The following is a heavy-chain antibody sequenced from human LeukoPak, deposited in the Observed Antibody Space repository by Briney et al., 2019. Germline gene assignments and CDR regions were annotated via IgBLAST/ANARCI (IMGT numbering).Heavy chain of an antibody. V-gene: IGHV4-34*01. D-gene: IGHD4-17*01. Sequence: SETLSLTCAVYGGSFSGYYWSWIRQPPGKGLEWIGSIYHSGNTYYNPSLKSRVAISVDTSKNQFSLKLNSVTAADTAVYYCARAGYGDSDFDYWGQGTLVTVSS. CDR1: GGSFSGYY. CDR3: ARAGYGDSDFDY. J-gene: IGHJ4*02. CDR2: IYHSGNT.